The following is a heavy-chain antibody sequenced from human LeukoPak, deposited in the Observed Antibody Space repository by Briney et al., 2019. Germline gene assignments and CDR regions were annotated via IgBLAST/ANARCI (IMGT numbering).Heavy chain of an antibody. D-gene: IGHD3-9*01. V-gene: IGHV3-30*03. Sequence: GGSLRLSCAASGFTFSSYGMHWVRQAPGKGLEWVAVISYDGSNKYYADSVKGRFTISRDNSKNTLYLQMNSLRAEDTAVYYCARDILTARDAFDIWGQGTMVTVSS. CDR3: ARDILTARDAFDI. CDR1: GFTFSSYG. CDR2: ISYDGSNK. J-gene: IGHJ3*02.